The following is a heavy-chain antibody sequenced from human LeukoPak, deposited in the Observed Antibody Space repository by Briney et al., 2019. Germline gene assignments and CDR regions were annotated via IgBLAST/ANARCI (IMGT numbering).Heavy chain of an antibody. D-gene: IGHD3-3*01. V-gene: IGHV1-69*15. CDR3: ARDSYYDFWSGPRLYYYYYYMDV. J-gene: IGHJ6*03. CDR1: GGTFSSYA. Sequence: SVKVSCKASGGTFSSYAISWVRQAPGQGLEWMGRIIPIFGTANYAQKFQGRVTITADESTSTAYMELSSLRSEDTAVYYCARDSYYDFWSGPRLYYYYYYMDVWGKGTTVTVSS. CDR2: IIPIFGTA.